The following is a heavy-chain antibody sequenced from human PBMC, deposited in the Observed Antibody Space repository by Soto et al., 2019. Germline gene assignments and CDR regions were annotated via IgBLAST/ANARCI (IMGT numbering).Heavy chain of an antibody. CDR1: GFTFSSYA. V-gene: IGHV3-30-3*01. J-gene: IGHJ6*02. CDR3: ARESAWHYYYGMDV. Sequence: GGSLRLSCAASGFTFSSYAMHWVRQAPGKGLEWVAVISYDGSNKYYADSVKGRFTISRDNSKNTLYLQMNSLRAEDTAVYYCARESAWHYYYGMDVWGQGTTVTVSS. CDR2: ISYDGSNK.